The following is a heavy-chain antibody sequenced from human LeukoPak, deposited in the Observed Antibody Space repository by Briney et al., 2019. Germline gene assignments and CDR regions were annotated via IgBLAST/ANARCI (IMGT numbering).Heavy chain of an antibody. V-gene: IGHV3-48*03. Sequence: QPGRSLRLSCAASGFTFSSYEMNWGRQAPGKGLEWVSYISSSGSNIYYADSVKGRFTISRDNAKNSLYLQMNSLRAEDTAVYYCARGWISDSFDYWGQGTLVTVSS. CDR2: ISSSGSNI. D-gene: IGHD5-12*01. CDR1: GFTFSSYE. J-gene: IGHJ4*02. CDR3: ARGWISDSFDY.